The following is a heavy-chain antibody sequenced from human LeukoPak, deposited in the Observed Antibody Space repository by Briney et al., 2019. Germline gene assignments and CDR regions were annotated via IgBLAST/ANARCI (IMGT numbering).Heavy chain of an antibody. V-gene: IGHV4-59*01. CDR1: GASISSSS. CDR2: MDVVGSA. J-gene: IGHJ4*02. CDR3: ARCYGSGAASDH. Sequence: AETLSLTCTVSGASISSSSWSGVRQPPGKGLGWVGYMDVVGSANYTPSLECGGTISTDTSTNKLCMKLTSVTAAGTSVYNFARCYGSGAASDHWGQGTLVTVSS. D-gene: IGHD3-10*01.